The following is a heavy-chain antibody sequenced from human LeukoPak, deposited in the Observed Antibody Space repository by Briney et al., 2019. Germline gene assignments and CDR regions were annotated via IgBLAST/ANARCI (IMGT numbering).Heavy chain of an antibody. V-gene: IGHV4-59*08. J-gene: IGHJ4*02. D-gene: IGHD6-13*01. CDR3: ARRARATAGGDYFDY. CDR1: GGSFSSYY. Sequence: PSETLSLTCAVYGGSFSSYYWTWIRQPPGKGLEWIGYIYYSGNTNYNPSLKSRVTISLDTSRNQFSLKLSSVTAADTAVYYCARRARATAGGDYFDYWGQGTLVTVSS. CDR2: IYYSGNT.